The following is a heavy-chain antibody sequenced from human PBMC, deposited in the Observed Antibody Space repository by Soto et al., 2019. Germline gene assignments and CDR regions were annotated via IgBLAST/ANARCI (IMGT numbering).Heavy chain of an antibody. Sequence: ASVKVSCKASGYTFTGYYMHWVRQAPGQGLEWMGWINPNSGGTNYAQKFQGWVTMTRDTSISTAYMELSRLRSDDTAVYYCARAVGATPTNKYGMDVWGQGTTVTVSS. V-gene: IGHV1-2*04. CDR2: INPNSGGT. D-gene: IGHD1-26*01. CDR3: ARAVGATPTNKYGMDV. CDR1: GYTFTGYY. J-gene: IGHJ6*02.